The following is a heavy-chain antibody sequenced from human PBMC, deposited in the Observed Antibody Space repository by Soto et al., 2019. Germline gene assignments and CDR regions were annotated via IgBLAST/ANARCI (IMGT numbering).Heavy chain of an antibody. CDR3: ARGGPSGSYPLYYYWMDV. Sequence: ASVKVSCKASGYTFTSYDINWVRQATGQGLEWTGWMNPNSGNTGYAQKFQGRVTMTRNTSISTAYMELGSLRSEDTAVYYCARGGPSGSYPLYYYWMDVWGQGTTVTVS. D-gene: IGHD1-26*01. J-gene: IGHJ6*02. CDR2: MNPNSGNT. CDR1: GYTFTSYD. V-gene: IGHV1-8*01.